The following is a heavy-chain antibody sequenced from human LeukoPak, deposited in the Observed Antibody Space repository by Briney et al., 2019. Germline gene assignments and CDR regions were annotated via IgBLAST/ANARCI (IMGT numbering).Heavy chain of an antibody. CDR3: AREVSEGFDF. D-gene: IGHD3-22*01. Sequence: GGFLRLSCTASGFTFSGYSMNWIRQAPGKGPEWVSSFGTRSTSVYHAGSVKGRFAISRDNAKNSLYLQMNSLRAEDTALYYCAREVSEGFDFWGQGTLVTVSS. V-gene: IGHV3-21*01. CDR1: GFTFSGYS. CDR2: FGTRSTSV. J-gene: IGHJ4*02.